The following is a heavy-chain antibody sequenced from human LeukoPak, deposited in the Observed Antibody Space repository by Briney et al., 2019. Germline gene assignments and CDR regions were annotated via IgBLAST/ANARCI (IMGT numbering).Heavy chain of an antibody. D-gene: IGHD3-22*01. CDR2: IYYSGST. Sequence: SETLSLTCTVSGGSISSSSYYWGWIRQPPGKGLEWIGSIYYSGSTYYNPSLKSRVTISIDTSKTQFSLKLSSVTAADTAVYYCASWGIYYDSSGYYYGYFQHWGQGTLVTVSS. CDR1: GGSISSSSYY. V-gene: IGHV4-39*07. CDR3: ASWGIYYDSSGYYYGYFQH. J-gene: IGHJ1*01.